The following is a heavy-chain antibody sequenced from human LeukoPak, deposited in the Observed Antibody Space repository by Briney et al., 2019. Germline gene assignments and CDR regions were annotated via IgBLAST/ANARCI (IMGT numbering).Heavy chain of an antibody. CDR2: ISGSGGST. CDR1: GFTFSTYV. D-gene: IGHD2-15*01. Sequence: GGSLRLSCAASGFTFSTYVMSWVRQAPGRGLEWVSAISGSGGSTYYADSVKGRFTISRDNSKNTLYLQMNSLRAEDTAVYYCAKAPVTTCRGAFCYPFDYWGLGTLVTVSS. CDR3: AKAPVTTCRGAFCYPFDY. V-gene: IGHV3-23*01. J-gene: IGHJ4*02.